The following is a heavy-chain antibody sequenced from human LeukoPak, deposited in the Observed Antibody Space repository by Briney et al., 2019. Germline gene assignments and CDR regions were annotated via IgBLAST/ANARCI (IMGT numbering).Heavy chain of an antibody. D-gene: IGHD1-26*01. Sequence: GGSLRLSCAASGFTFSDYFMTWIRQAPGKGLEWISYITTTGNTAFYADSVKGRFTVSRDNAKNSLYLQINSLRAEDTAVYYCARPKGSPTAGAGGDAFDIWGQGTMVTVSS. CDR2: ITTTGNTA. V-gene: IGHV3-11*04. J-gene: IGHJ3*02. CDR1: GFTFSDYF. CDR3: ARPKGSPTAGAGGDAFDI.